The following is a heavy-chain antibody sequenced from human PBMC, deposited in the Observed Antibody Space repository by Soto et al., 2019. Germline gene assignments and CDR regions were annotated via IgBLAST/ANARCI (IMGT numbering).Heavy chain of an antibody. D-gene: IGHD4-17*01. CDR3: ARATWTTVTPDY. Sequence: SETLSLTCTVSGGSISSYYWSWIRQPPGKGLEWIGYIYYSESTDYNPSLKSRVTISVDTSKNQFSLRLSCVTAADTAVYYCARATWTTVTPDYWGQGTLVTVSS. CDR1: GGSISSYY. J-gene: IGHJ4*02. V-gene: IGHV4-59*01. CDR2: IYYSEST.